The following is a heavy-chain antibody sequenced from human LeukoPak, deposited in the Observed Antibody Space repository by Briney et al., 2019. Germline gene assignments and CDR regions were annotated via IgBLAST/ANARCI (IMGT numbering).Heavy chain of an antibody. D-gene: IGHD2-15*01. CDR1: GGSFSGYY. J-gene: IGHJ3*02. Sequence: SETLSLTCAVYGGSFSGYYWSWIRQPPGKGLEWIGEINHSGSTNYNPSLKSRVTISVDTSKNQFSLKLSSVTAADTAVYYCARDGGYCSGGNCFDAFDIWGQGTMVTVSS. V-gene: IGHV4-34*01. CDR2: INHSGST. CDR3: ARDGGYCSGGNCFDAFDI.